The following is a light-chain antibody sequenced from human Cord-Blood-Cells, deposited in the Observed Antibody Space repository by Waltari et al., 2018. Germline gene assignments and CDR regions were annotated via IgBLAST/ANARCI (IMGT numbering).Light chain of an antibody. CDR1: QSVLYSSNNKNY. CDR2: WAS. J-gene: IGKJ2*01. Sequence: DIVVTTSPVSLAVYLGDGAAITCKSRQSVLYSSNNKNYLAWYQQKPGQPPKLLIYWASTRESGVPDRFSGSGSGTDFTLTISSLQAEDVAVYYCQQYYSTPYTFGQGTKLEIK. V-gene: IGKV4-1*01. CDR3: QQYYSTPYT.